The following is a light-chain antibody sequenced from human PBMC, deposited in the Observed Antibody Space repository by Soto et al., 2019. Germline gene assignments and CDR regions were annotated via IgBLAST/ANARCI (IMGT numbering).Light chain of an antibody. CDR3: QQYGSSPRT. Sequence: EIVLTQSPGPLSLSPGERATLSCRASQSVSSSYLAWYQQKPGQAPRLLIYGASSRATGIPDRFSGSGSGTDFSLTISRLEPEDFAVYYCQQYGSSPRTFGQGPKVEIK. CDR2: GAS. V-gene: IGKV3-20*01. CDR1: QSVSSSY. J-gene: IGKJ1*01.